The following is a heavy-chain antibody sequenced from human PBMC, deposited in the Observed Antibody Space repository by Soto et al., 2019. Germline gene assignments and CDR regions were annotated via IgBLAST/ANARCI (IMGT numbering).Heavy chain of an antibody. V-gene: IGHV3-23*01. D-gene: IGHD3-3*01. J-gene: IGHJ6*02. CDR2: ISAGGDST. Sequence: PGGSLRLSCAASGFTFSSYAMSWVRQAPGKGLEWVSGISAGGDSTYYADSVNGRFTISRDNSKNTLYLQMNSLRDEDTAVYYCAKDLCNDFWSGYYPPPDYYYGMDVWGQGTTVTVSS. CDR3: AKDLCNDFWSGYYPPPDYYYGMDV. CDR1: GFTFSSYA.